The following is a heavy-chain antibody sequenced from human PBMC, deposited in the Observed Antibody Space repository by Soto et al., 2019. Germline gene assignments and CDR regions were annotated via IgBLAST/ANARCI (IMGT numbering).Heavy chain of an antibody. CDR1: GYSISSGYY. CDR3: ARVEWELLNWFDP. Sequence: SETLSLTCAVSGYSISSGYYWGWIRQPPGKGLEWIGSIYHSGSTYYNPSLKSRVTISVDTSKNQFSLKLSSVTAADTAVYYCARVEWELLNWFDPWGQGTLVTVSS. D-gene: IGHD1-26*01. V-gene: IGHV4-38-2*01. CDR2: IYHSGST. J-gene: IGHJ5*02.